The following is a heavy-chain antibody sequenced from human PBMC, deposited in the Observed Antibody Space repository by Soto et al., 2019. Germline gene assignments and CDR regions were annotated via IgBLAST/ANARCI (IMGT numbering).Heavy chain of an antibody. J-gene: IGHJ4*01. V-gene: IGHV4-61*01. CDR3: TRATYYRYYFDV. CDR1: GESVGSRTSS. CDR2: VANSGTT. Sequence: SETLSLTCTVFGESVGSRTSSWSWTREPPGKGLEWIGYVANSGTTNYNPSLKSRVTISIDRSENQFSLKVSSVTAADTAVYFCTRATYYRYYFDVWGHGTLVTVSS. D-gene: IGHD3-10*01.